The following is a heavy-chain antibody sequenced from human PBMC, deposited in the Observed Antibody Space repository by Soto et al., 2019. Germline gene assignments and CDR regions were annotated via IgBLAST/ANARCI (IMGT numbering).Heavy chain of an antibody. CDR2: IYYSGNT. V-gene: IGHV4-31*03. CDR1: GGSISSGGYY. D-gene: IGHD2-15*01. Sequence: QVQLQESGPGLVKPSQTLSLTCTVSGGSISSGGYYWSWIRQHPGKGLEWLGYIYYSGNTYYNPSLKSRVTISVDTSKNQFSLKLSSVTAADTAVYYCARFLSDCSGGSCYGTDAFDIWGQGTIVTVSS. CDR3: ARFLSDCSGGSCYGTDAFDI. J-gene: IGHJ3*02.